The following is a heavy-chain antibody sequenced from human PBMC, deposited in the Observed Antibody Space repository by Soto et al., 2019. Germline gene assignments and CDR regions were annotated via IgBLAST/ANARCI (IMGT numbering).Heavy chain of an antibody. J-gene: IGHJ6*02. Sequence: QVQLVQSGAEVKKPGASVKVSCKASGYTFTSYDINWVRQATGQGLEWMGWMNPNSGNTGYAQKCQGIVSMTRTNSISTAYMEMSNLISADTGVYYCASEGVRGVDVWSQGATVNVSS. CDR1: GYTFTSYD. CDR2: MNPNSGNT. CDR3: ASEGVRGVDV. V-gene: IGHV1-8*01. D-gene: IGHD3-16*01.